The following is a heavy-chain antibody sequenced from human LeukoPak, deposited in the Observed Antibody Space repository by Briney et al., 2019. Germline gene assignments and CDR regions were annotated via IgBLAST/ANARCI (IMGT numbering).Heavy chain of an antibody. CDR1: GFTFGSRW. V-gene: IGHV3-74*01. D-gene: IGHD2-8*01. CDR2: IKVDGSTT. J-gene: IGHJ4*02. Sequence: PGGSLRLSCAVSGFTFGSRWMHWVRQAPGKGLVWVALIKVDGSTTNYSDSVKGRFTASRDDAKNTVYLQMSSLRAEDTAVYYCHPLAYVTNWGQGTLVTVSS. CDR3: HPLAYVTN.